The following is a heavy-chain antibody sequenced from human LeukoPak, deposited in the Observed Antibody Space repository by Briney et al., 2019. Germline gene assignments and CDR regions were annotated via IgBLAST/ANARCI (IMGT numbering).Heavy chain of an antibody. Sequence: GASVKVSCKASGYTFIAYYIHWVRQAPGQGLEWMGWINPNSGGTNYAQKFQGRVTMTRDTSISTAYVELSRLRSDDTAVYYCARDFSVIRDPMDGDFWGQGTLVTVSS. J-gene: IGHJ4*02. V-gene: IGHV1-2*02. CDR1: GYTFIAYY. D-gene: IGHD2-2*03. CDR2: INPNSGGT. CDR3: ARDFSVIRDPMDGDF.